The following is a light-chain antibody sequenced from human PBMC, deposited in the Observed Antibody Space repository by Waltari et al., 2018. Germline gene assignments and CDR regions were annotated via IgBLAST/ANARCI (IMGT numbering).Light chain of an antibody. CDR2: EVS. V-gene: IGLV2-14*01. J-gene: IGLJ3*02. CDR1: ISDIRGYNY. Sequence: QSALTQPASVSGSPGESITISCSGNISDIRGYNYLSWYQHHPGKAPQLILYEVSHRPSGVSNRSSGSKSGNTASLTISGLQAEDEADYYCSSYSNSWVFGGGTKLTVL. CDR3: SSYSNSWV.